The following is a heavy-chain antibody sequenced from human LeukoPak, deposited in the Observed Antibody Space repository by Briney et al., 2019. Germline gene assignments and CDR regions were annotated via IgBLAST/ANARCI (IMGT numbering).Heavy chain of an antibody. CDR2: ISSSSSYI. Sequence: GGSLRLSCAASGFTFSSYWMHWVRQAPGKGLEWVSSISSSSSYIYYADSVKGRFTISRDNAKNSLYLQMNSLRAEDTAVYYCAKDLAKITMVRGVKPLFDYWGQGTLVTVSS. V-gene: IGHV3-21*01. J-gene: IGHJ4*02. D-gene: IGHD3-10*01. CDR3: AKDLAKITMVRGVKPLFDY. CDR1: GFTFSSYW.